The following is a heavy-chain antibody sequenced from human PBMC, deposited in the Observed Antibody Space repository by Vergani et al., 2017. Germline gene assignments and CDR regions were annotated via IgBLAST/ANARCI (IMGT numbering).Heavy chain of an antibody. D-gene: IGHD3-10*01. CDR1: GFTVSNNY. CDR2: IFGAANT. J-gene: IGHJ4*02. CDR3: GRGTGRPPYFDY. Sequence: EVQLVETGGGLIQPGGSLRLSCAASGFTVSNNYMSWVRQAPGKGLEWVSVIFGAANTFHADSVKGRFTISRDNSKNTLYLEMNRLRAEDTAVYYCGRGTGRPPYFDYWCQGTRVTVSS. V-gene: IGHV3-53*02.